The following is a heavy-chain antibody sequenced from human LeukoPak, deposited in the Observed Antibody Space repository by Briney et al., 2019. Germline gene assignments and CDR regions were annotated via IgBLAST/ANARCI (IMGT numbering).Heavy chain of an antibody. J-gene: IGHJ4*02. CDR2: IKQDGTEK. CDR1: GFTFSSYW. CDR3: ARGGVVGAFDY. V-gene: IGHV3-7*01. Sequence: PGGSLRLSCAASGFTFSSYWMNWVRQAPGKGLEWVANIKQDGTEKYYVDSVKGRFTISRDNAKNSLYLQMNSLRAEDTAVYYCARGGVVGAFDYWGQGTLVTVSS. D-gene: IGHD1-26*01.